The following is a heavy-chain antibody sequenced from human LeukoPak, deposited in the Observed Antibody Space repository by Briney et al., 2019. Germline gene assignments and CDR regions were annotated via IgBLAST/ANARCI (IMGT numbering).Heavy chain of an antibody. CDR2: IKQDGSEI. J-gene: IGHJ6*03. CDR3: ARDGLRGVYYYYYYMDV. D-gene: IGHD3-10*01. CDR1: GFTFSGYW. V-gene: IGHV3-7*01. Sequence: PGGSLRLSCAASGFTFSGYWMDWVRQAPGGGLEWVATIKQDGSEIYYVDSVKCRFTISRGNAKNSLYLQMNSLRAEDTAVYYCARDGLRGVYYYYYYMDVWGKGTTVTISS.